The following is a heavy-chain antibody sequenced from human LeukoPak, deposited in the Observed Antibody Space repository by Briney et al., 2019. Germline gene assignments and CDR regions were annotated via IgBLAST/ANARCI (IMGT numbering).Heavy chain of an antibody. Sequence: TLSLTCAVSGGSISSGGYSWSWIRQPPGKGLEWIGYIYHSGSTYYNPSLKSRVTISVDRSKNQFSLKLSSVTAADTAVYYCARGYDSSGYYDYWGQGTLVTVSS. CDR3: ARGYDSSGYYDY. CDR1: GGSISSGGYS. V-gene: IGHV4-30-2*01. J-gene: IGHJ4*02. CDR2: IYHSGST. D-gene: IGHD3-22*01.